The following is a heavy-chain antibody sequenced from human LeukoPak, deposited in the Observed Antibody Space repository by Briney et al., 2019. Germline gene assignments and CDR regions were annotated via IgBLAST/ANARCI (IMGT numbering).Heavy chain of an antibody. CDR2: INPSGGST. V-gene: IGHV1-46*01. CDR3: ARDLYPGRYSYGHTFDY. J-gene: IGHJ4*02. D-gene: IGHD5-18*01. Sequence: GASVKVSCKASGYTVTSYYMHWVRQAPGQGLEWMGIINPSGGSTSYTQKFQGRVTMTRDTSTSTVYMELSSLRSEDTAVYYCARDLYPGRYSYGHTFDYWGQGTLVTVSS. CDR1: GYTVTSYY.